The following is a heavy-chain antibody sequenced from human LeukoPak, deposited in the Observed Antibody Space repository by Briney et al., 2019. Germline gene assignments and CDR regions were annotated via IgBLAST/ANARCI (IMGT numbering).Heavy chain of an antibody. Sequence: SETLSLTCTVSGGSISSGDYYWSWIRQPPGKGLEWIGYIYYNGSTYYNPSLKSRVTISVDTSKNQFSLKLSSVTAADTAVYYCARTSLGGAWFDPWGQGTLVNVSS. D-gene: IGHD3-10*01. J-gene: IGHJ5*02. CDR2: IYYNGST. CDR1: GGSISSGDYY. CDR3: ARTSLGGAWFDP. V-gene: IGHV4-30-4*08.